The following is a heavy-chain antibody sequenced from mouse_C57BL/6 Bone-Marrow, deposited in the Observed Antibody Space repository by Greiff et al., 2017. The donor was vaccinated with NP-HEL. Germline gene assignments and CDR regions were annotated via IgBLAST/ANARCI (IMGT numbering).Heavy chain of an antibody. Sequence: EVQLQESGAELVRPGASVKLSCTASGFNIKDDYMHWVKQRPEQGLEWIGWIDPENGDTEYASKFQGKATITADTSSNTAYLQLSSLTSEDTAVYYCTTYPFAYWGQGTLVTVSA. CDR3: TTYPFAY. V-gene: IGHV14-4*01. CDR1: GFNIKDDY. CDR2: IDPENGDT. J-gene: IGHJ3*01.